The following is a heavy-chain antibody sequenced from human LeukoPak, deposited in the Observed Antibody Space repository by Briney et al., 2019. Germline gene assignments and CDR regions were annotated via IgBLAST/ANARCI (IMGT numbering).Heavy chain of an antibody. V-gene: IGHV5-51*01. D-gene: IGHD2-15*01. CDR1: GYSINNYW. J-gene: IGHJ5*02. CDR2: IYPADSDI. Sequence: GASLKISCKGSGYSINNYWIGWVRQMPGKGLEWMGIIYPADSDIRYSPSFQGQVTISADKSISTAYLQWSSLKASDTAMYYCARQEYCSGGSCYTWFDPWGQGTLVTVSS. CDR3: ARQEYCSGGSCYTWFDP.